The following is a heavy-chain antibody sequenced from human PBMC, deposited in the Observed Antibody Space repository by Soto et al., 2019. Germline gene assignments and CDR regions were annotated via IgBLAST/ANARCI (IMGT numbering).Heavy chain of an antibody. J-gene: IGHJ5*02. CDR2: ISVDNGDT. D-gene: IGHD2-8*01. V-gene: IGHV1-18*01. CDR3: ARVGPNVLVPDASLNCIDP. CDR1: GYTFTSYG. Sequence: ASVKVSCKASGYTFTSYGISWVRQAPGQGLEWMGWISVDNGDTNYAQKFQGRVTMTTDTSTSTAYMELRSLRSDDTALYYCARVGPNVLVPDASLNCIDPWGQGTLVTVSS.